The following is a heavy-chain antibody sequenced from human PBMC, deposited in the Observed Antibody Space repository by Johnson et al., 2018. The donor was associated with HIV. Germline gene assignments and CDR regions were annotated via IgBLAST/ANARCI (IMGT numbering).Heavy chain of an antibody. V-gene: IGHV3-7*01. CDR2: IKEDGSAK. CDR3: TRDRRQVLEWLSDGFDI. CDR1: GFTFSSYW. J-gene: IGHJ3*02. Sequence: VQLVESGGGVVQPGRSLRLSCAASGFTFSSYWMTWVRQAPGNALEWVASIKEDGSAKYYVDSVKGRFTISRDNAKNSLYLQMSSLRAADTAVYYCTRDRRQVLEWLSDGFDIWGQGTMVTVSS. D-gene: IGHD3-3*01.